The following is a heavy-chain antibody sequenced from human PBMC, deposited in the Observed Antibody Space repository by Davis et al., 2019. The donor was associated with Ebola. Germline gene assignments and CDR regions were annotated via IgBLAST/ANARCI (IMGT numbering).Heavy chain of an antibody. CDR3: ARLGYSSSFMDV. D-gene: IGHD6-19*01. CDR1: GDSIDSAGYY. V-gene: IGHV4-39*07. Sequence: PSETLSLTCTVSGDSIDSAGYYWGWIRQSPGKGLEWIGRIYYSGATDYNASLKSRVTLSVDRSKNQFSLRLSSVSAADTAVYYCARLGYSSSFMDVWGTGTTVIVSS. CDR2: IYYSGAT. J-gene: IGHJ6*03.